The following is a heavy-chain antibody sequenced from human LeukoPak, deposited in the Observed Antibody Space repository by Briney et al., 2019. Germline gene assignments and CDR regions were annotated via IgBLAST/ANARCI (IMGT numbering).Heavy chain of an antibody. CDR3: ASDQVSGVFDY. D-gene: IGHD5/OR15-5a*01. V-gene: IGHV3-11*05. Sequence: GESLKISCAGSGFVFSDFYINWIRHSPGKGLEWLAYISPDGSYTTYGDSVKGRFVISRDNAKNSVSLQMNSLRVEDTAVYFCASDQVSGVFDYWGQGARVTVS. J-gene: IGHJ4*02. CDR1: GFVFSDFY. CDR2: ISPDGSYT.